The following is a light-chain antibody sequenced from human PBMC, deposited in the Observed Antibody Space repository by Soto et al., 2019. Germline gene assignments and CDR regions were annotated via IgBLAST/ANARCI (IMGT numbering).Light chain of an antibody. Sequence: EVVMTQSPSTLSVSPGEGFSLSFRARQRFASDVACDRRVPGQAPRLLSYGASTRATGIPARFSGSGSGTEFTLTITSLQSEDFATYYFQQYHDWPPLTFGGGTKL. CDR3: QQYHDWPPLT. CDR2: GAS. V-gene: IGKV3-15*01. CDR1: QRFASD. J-gene: IGKJ4*01.